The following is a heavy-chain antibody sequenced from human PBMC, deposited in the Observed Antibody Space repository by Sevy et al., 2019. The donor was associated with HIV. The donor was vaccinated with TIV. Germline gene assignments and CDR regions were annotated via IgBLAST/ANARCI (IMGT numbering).Heavy chain of an antibody. V-gene: IGHV4-59*08. CDR3: AGENAWGRGYS. CDR2: IYYNGHI. D-gene: IGHD1-26*01. Sequence: SETLSLTCTVSGGSITSLYWNWIRQPPGKGLEWIANIYYNGHINYNPSLKMRVTLSLDTSKNQLSLRLSAVTAADTAMYYCAGENAWGRGYSWGQGTLVTVSS. CDR1: GGSITSLY. J-gene: IGHJ4*02.